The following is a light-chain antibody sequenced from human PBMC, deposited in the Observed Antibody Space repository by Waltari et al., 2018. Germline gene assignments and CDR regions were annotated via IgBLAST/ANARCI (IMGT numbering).Light chain of an antibody. Sequence: QSALTQPASVSGTPGPSITIPCTGTTSDVGNYDLVSWYQQNPGKAPNLLICEVNKRPSGVSSRFSGSKSGKTASLTISGLQAEDEADYYCCSYAGRGTYVFGSGTKVTVL. CDR1: TSDVGNYDL. J-gene: IGLJ1*01. CDR3: CSYAGRGTYV. V-gene: IGLV2-23*02. CDR2: EVN.